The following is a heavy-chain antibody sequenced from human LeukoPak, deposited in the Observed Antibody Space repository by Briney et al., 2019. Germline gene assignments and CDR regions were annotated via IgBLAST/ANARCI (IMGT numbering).Heavy chain of an antibody. CDR1: GGSISSGFYY. V-gene: IGHV4-61*01. Sequence: SETLSLTCAVSGGSISSGFYYWNWIRQPPGKGLEWIGYIYDSGSTNYNPSLKSRVTISIDTSKNQFSLSLNSVTTADTAVYYCARDVFSSSWPYDAFDIWGQGTMVTVSS. CDR2: IYDSGST. D-gene: IGHD6-13*01. CDR3: ARDVFSSSWPYDAFDI. J-gene: IGHJ3*02.